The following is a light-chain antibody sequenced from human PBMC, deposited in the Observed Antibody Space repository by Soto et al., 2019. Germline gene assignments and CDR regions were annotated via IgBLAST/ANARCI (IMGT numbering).Light chain of an antibody. CDR2: WGS. J-gene: IGKJ4*01. Sequence: DVVMNQSPESLAVSLGERATINCKSSQSVLFNNYDYLTWFQQKPGQPPKLLIHWGSTRESGVPDRFSGSGSGTDFTLTINNLQAEDVAVYYCQKYLRLPLTFGGGTKVEIK. CDR1: QSVLFNNYDY. CDR3: QKYLRLPLT. V-gene: IGKV4-1*01.